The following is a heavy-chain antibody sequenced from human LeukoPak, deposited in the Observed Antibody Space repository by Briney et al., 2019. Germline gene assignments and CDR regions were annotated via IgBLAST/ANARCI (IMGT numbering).Heavy chain of an antibody. CDR2: IYGSGST. D-gene: IGHD6-25*01. CDR1: GGSISSSSYY. V-gene: IGHV4-61*09. Sequence: KPSETLSLTCTVSGGSISSSSYYWSWIRQPAGKGLEWIGQIYGSGSTNYNRSLRSRVTMSVDTSKNQISLQLTSMTAADTAVYYCARAVRSGRWWNFDLWGRGALVTVS. J-gene: IGHJ2*01. CDR3: ARAVRSGRWWNFDL.